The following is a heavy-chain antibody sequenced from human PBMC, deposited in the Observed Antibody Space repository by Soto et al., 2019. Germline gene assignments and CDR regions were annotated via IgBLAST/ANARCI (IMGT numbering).Heavy chain of an antibody. CDR3: ARASGESYPGSRVFDS. D-gene: IGHD3-10*01. CDR1: GFTFSSNA. V-gene: IGHV3-23*01. Sequence: GSLRLSCAASGFTFSSNAMSWVRQAPGKGLEWVSVITNTGGDTLYADSVKGRFIISRDNSKNTLYLQMNNLRAEDTAIYYCARASGESYPGSRVFDSWGQGTRVTVSS. J-gene: IGHJ4*02. CDR2: ITNTGGDT.